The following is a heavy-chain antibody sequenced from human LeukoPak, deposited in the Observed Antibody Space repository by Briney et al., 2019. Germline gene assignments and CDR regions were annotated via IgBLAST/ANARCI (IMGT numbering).Heavy chain of an antibody. CDR2: IYYSGST. J-gene: IGHJ6*02. D-gene: IGHD5-18*01. V-gene: IGHV4-59*08. CDR3: ARVYGHHSYGPGDV. Sequence: SETLSLTCTVSGGSISSYYWSWIRQPPGKGLEWIGYIYYSGSTNYNPSLKSRVTISVDTSKNQFSLKLSSVTAADTAVYYCARVYGHHSYGPGDVWGQGTTVTVSS. CDR1: GGSISSYY.